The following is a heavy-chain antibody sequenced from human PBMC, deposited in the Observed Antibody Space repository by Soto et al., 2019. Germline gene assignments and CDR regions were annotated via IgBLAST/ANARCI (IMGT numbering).Heavy chain of an antibody. CDR2: ISTGGST. V-gene: IGHV3-23*01. CDR3: AKEMTSGYYLFDY. Sequence: GGSLRLSCAASGFTFSSYSMNWVRQAPGKGLEWVSSISTGGSTYYPDSVKGRFTISRDNSKNTVYLQMNSLRAEDAAVYYCAKEMTSGYYLFDYWGQGTLVTVSS. J-gene: IGHJ4*02. D-gene: IGHD3-22*01. CDR1: GFTFSSYS.